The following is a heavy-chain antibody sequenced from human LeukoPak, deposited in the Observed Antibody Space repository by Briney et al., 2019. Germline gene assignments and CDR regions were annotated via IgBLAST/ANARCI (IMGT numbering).Heavy chain of an antibody. CDR1: GGSISSSSYY. V-gene: IGHV4-39*07. D-gene: IGHD3-10*01. J-gene: IGHJ4*02. CDR2: IYYSGST. Sequence: SETLSLTCTVSGGSISSSSYYWGWIRQPPGKGLEWIRYIYYSGSTYYNPSLKSRVTISVDTSKNQFSLKLSSVTAADTAVYYCARDQGGLLWFGELSYWGQGTLVTVSS. CDR3: ARDQGGLLWFGELSY.